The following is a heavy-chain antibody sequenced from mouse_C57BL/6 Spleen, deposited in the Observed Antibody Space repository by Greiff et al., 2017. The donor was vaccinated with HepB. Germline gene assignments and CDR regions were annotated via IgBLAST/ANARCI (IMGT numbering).Heavy chain of an antibody. V-gene: IGHV1-82*01. D-gene: IGHD2-2*01. Sequence: VQLQQSGPELVKPGASVKISCKASGYAFSSSWMNWVKQRPGKGLEWIGRIYPGDGDTNYNGKFKGKATLTADTSSSTAYMQLSSLTSEDSAVYFWATVVTTDRYAMDYWGQGTSVTVSS. CDR3: ATVVTTDRYAMDY. J-gene: IGHJ4*01. CDR1: GYAFSSSW. CDR2: IYPGDGDT.